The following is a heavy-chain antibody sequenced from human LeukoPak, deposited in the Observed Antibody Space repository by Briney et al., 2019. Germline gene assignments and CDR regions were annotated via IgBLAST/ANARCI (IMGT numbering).Heavy chain of an antibody. J-gene: IGHJ4*02. CDR2: IQSDGRNK. V-gene: IGHV3-30*02. Sequence: GGSLRLSCAASGFTFRTYGVHWVRQAPGKGLEWVAFIQSDGRNKYYADSVKGRFTISRDDSKNTLYLQMSSLTIEDTAVYSCAKDLSPSFSWPFDYWGRGTLVTVSS. CDR1: GFTFRTYG. D-gene: IGHD2/OR15-2a*01. CDR3: AKDLSPSFSWPFDY.